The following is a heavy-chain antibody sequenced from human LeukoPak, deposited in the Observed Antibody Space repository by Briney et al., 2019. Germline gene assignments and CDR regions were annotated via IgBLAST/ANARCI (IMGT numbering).Heavy chain of an antibody. CDR3: TSWGDTTAEYFQR. V-gene: IGHV3-7*01. Sequence: GGSLRLSCVVSGFTFNRCWMNWVRQAPGKGLEWVAHINPDGRDTCYVDSVKGRFTISRDNAQNSMYLQMNSLRVEDTAVYYCTSWGDTTAEYFQRWGQGTLVTVSS. CDR2: INPDGRDT. CDR1: GFTFNRCW. D-gene: IGHD2-21*02. J-gene: IGHJ1*01.